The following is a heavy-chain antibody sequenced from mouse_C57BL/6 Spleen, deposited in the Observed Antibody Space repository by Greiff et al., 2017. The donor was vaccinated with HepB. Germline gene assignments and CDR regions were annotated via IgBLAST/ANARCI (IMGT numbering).Heavy chain of an antibody. V-gene: IGHV1-26*01. CDR2: INPNNGGT. Sequence: EVQLQQSGPELVKPGASVKISCKASGYTFTDYYMNWVKQSHGKSLEWIGDINPNNGGTSYNQKFKGKATLTVDKSSSTAYMELRSLTSEDSAVYYCARMGYYGSSYPFDYWGQGTTLTVSS. D-gene: IGHD1-1*01. CDR3: ARMGYYGSSYPFDY. CDR1: GYTFTDYY. J-gene: IGHJ2*01.